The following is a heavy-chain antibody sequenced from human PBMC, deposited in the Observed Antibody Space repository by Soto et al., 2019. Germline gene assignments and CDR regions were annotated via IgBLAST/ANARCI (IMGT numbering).Heavy chain of an antibody. Sequence: AGESLKISCQTSGCDFSVYWIGWVRQMPGRGLEWVGIIFPGDSDTRYSPSFQGHVVISVDKSISTAYLQWRGLQASDTAVYYCARGTTITTYADYYFGEWGQGTLVTVSS. CDR1: GCDFSVYW. V-gene: IGHV5-51*01. CDR3: ARGTTITTYADYYFGE. J-gene: IGHJ4*02. CDR2: IFPGDSDT. D-gene: IGHD4-4*01.